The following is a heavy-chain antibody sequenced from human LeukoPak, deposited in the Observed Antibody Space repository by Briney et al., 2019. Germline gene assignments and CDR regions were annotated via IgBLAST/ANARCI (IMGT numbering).Heavy chain of an antibody. V-gene: IGHV4-4*07. CDR1: GGSISSYY. D-gene: IGHD1-1*01. CDR3: ARGGYGGKFDY. Sequence: ASETLSLTCTVPGGSISSYYWSWIRQPAGKGLEWIGRIYTNGSTNYNPSLKRRVTMSVDTSKNQFSLKLSSVTAADTAVYYCARGGYGGKFDYWGQGTLVTVSS. J-gene: IGHJ4*02. CDR2: IYTNGST.